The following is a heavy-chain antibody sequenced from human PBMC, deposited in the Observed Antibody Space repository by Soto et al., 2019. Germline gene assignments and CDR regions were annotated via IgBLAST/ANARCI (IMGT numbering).Heavy chain of an antibody. CDR1: GFTFSSYA. CDR2: ISGSGGST. Sequence: VGSLRLSCAASGFTFSSYAMSWVRQAPVKGLEWVSAISGSGGSTYYADSVKGRFTISRDNSKNTLYLQMNSLRAEDTAVYYCAKPRSLGGFDYWGQGTLVTVSS. V-gene: IGHV3-23*01. D-gene: IGHD3-16*01. CDR3: AKPRSLGGFDY. J-gene: IGHJ4*02.